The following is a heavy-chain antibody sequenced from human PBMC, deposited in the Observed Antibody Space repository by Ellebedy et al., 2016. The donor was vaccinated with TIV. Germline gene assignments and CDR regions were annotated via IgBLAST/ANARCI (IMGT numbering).Heavy chain of an antibody. CDR1: GGSFSSYY. V-gene: IGHV4-4*07. CDR3: TRENSAYSPFGY. J-gene: IGHJ4*02. CDR2: IFMSGST. Sequence: SETLSLXXTVSGGSFSSYYWSWIRQSAGKGLEWIGRIFMSGSTTYNPSLKNRVTMSVDASTTQVSLNLSPVTAADTAVYYCTRENSAYSPFGYWGQGTLVTVSS. D-gene: IGHD3-22*01.